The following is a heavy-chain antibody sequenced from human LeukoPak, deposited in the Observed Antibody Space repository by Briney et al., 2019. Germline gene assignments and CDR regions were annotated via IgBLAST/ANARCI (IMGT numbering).Heavy chain of an antibody. J-gene: IGHJ4*02. D-gene: IGHD3-10*01. V-gene: IGHV3-11*01. CDR3: ARGALWLGETVRSFDF. CDR1: GFTFSDYY. CDR2: ISSTGGTI. Sequence: KPGGSLRLSCAASGFTFSDYYMSWIRQAPGKGLEWVSYISSTGGTIYNADSVKGRFSISRDSAKNSLYLQVNSLRAEDSAVYYFARGALWLGETVRSFDFWGQGTLVTVSS.